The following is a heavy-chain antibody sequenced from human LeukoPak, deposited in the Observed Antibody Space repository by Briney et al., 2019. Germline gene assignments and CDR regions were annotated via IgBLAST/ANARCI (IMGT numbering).Heavy chain of an antibody. CDR1: GFTFSSYA. CDR2: ISYDGSNN. D-gene: IGHD3-22*01. CDR3: ARDRAWDYYDSSGYPAFDY. J-gene: IGHJ4*02. Sequence: GGALRLSCAAYGFTFSSYAMHWVRQAPGKGLEWVEVISYDGSNNYYADSVKGRFTVSRDNSKNTLYLQMNSLRAEDTSVYYCARDRAWDYYDSSGYPAFDYWGQGTLVTVSS. V-gene: IGHV3-30-3*01.